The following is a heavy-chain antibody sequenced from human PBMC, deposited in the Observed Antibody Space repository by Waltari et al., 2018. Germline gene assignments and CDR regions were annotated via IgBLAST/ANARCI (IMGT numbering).Heavy chain of an antibody. D-gene: IGHD4-4*01. CDR1: GYSLTEFS. CDR3: HGTGLQPYKYGMDV. J-gene: IGHJ6*02. Sequence: HVQLVQSGAEVKKPGASVKVPCKVSGYSLTEFSMNWVRQSPGKGLEWMGGFDPEEGETIYARKLQGRVTVTEYTSTDTAFMVLSSLRSGDTAVYYCHGTGLQPYKYGMDVWGQGTTVTVSS. CDR2: FDPEEGET. V-gene: IGHV1-24*01.